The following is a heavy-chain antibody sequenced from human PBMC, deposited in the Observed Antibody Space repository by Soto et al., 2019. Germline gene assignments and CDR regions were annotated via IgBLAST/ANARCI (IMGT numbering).Heavy chain of an antibody. D-gene: IGHD1-1*01. CDR1: GDSIRNSRYY. CDR2: ISYTGNT. V-gene: IGHV4-39*01. Sequence: QLQLQESGPGIVKPSETLSLTCAVSGDSIRNSRYYWGWIRQPPGKGLDWIGSISYTGNTFYNSSLKSRVSVAVDTSKNQFSLKLNSVTAADTAVYYCARSPHPLGNEFPRDYWGQGTLVTVSS. J-gene: IGHJ4*02. CDR3: ARSPHPLGNEFPRDY.